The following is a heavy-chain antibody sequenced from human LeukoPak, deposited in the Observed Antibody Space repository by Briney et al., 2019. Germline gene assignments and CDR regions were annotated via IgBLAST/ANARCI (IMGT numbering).Heavy chain of an antibody. J-gene: IGHJ4*02. V-gene: IGHV3-74*01. CDR2: ISGDESST. CDR3: AGGSTLDRGLVYY. CDR1: GFTVGSNY. D-gene: IGHD3-10*01. Sequence: GGSLRLSCEVSGFTVGSNYMNWVRQAPGKGLEWVSRISGDESSTSYADSVRGRFTISRDNAKNTLFLQMNSLRAEDTAVYYCAGGSTLDRGLVYYWGQGTLVTVSS.